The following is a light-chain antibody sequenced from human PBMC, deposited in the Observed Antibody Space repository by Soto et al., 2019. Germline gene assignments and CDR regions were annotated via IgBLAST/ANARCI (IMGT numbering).Light chain of an antibody. Sequence: DIQMTQSPSSLSASVGDRVTITCRASQGISNYLAWYQQKPGKVPKLLIYAASTLQSGVPSRFSGSGSGTNLTLTISSMQPEDVAAYYCQKYTSAPRTFGPGTKVDIK. V-gene: IGKV1-27*01. CDR2: AAS. CDR3: QKYTSAPRT. CDR1: QGISNY. J-gene: IGKJ3*01.